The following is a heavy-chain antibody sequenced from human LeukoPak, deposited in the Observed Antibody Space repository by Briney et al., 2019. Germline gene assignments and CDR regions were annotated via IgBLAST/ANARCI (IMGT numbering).Heavy chain of an antibody. CDR1: GGSFSGYY. D-gene: IGHD3-16*02. Sequence: SETLSLTCAVYGGSFSGYYWSWIRQPPGKGLEWIGEINHSGSTNYNPSLKSRATISVDTSKNQFSLKLSSVTAADTAVYYCARVGVWGSYRTRGGYWGQGTLVTVSS. V-gene: IGHV4-34*01. CDR3: ARVGVWGSYRTRGGY. J-gene: IGHJ4*02. CDR2: INHSGST.